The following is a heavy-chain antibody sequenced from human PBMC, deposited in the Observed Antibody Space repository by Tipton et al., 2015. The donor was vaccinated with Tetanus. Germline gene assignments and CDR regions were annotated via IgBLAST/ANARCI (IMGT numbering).Heavy chain of an antibody. D-gene: IGHD2-21*02. J-gene: IGHJ6*02. Sequence: TLSLTCTVSGGSISSGGYYWSWIRQHPGKGLEWIGYIYYSGSTYYNPSLKSRVTISVDTSKNQFSLKLSSVTAADTAVYYCARDVRERVGDSPGHNYYYYGMDVWGQGTTVTVSS. CDR2: IYYSGST. V-gene: IGHV4-31*03. CDR1: GGSISSGGYY. CDR3: ARDVRERVGDSPGHNYYYYGMDV.